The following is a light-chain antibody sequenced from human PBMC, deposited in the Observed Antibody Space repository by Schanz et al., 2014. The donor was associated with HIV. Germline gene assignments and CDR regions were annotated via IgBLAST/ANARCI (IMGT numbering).Light chain of an antibody. CDR1: SSDVGGYNY. J-gene: IGLJ2*01. CDR3: SSYIRSTTPVV. V-gene: IGLV2-8*01. CDR2: EVS. Sequence: QSALTQPPSASGSPGQSVTISCTGTSSDVGGYNYVSWYQQHPGKAPKLMIYEVSKRPSGVPDRFSGSKSGNTASLTVSGLQAEDEADYYCSSYIRSTTPVVFGGGTKLTVL.